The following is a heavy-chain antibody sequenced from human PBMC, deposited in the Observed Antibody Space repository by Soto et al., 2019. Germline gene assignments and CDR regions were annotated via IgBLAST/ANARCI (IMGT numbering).Heavy chain of an antibody. CDR3: AAGGTRWLHSPFDY. V-gene: IGHV1-24*01. J-gene: IGHJ4*02. Sequence: QVQLVQSGAEVKKPGASVKVTCKVSGHTLSELSMHWVRQAPGKGLEWMGGFDPEDGETISAQEFQGRVTMTEATSTDSTYMELSSLRSEDTAVYYCAAGGTRWLHSPFDYWGQGTLVTISS. D-gene: IGHD1-1*01. CDR1: GHTLSELS. CDR2: FDPEDGET.